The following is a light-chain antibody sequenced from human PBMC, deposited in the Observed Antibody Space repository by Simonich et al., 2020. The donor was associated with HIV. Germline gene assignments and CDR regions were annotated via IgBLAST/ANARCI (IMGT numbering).Light chain of an antibody. CDR1: QSDTSSY. Sequence: EFVLTQPSGTLSLSPGERATLSCRASQSDTSSYLAWYQQEPGLAPMLLIYDGAGRATGIPDRFSGSGSGTDFTLTISSLEPEDFAVYYCHQRINWPPLTFGGGTKVEIK. CDR2: DGA. J-gene: IGKJ4*01. CDR3: HQRINWPPLT. V-gene: IGKV3D-20*02.